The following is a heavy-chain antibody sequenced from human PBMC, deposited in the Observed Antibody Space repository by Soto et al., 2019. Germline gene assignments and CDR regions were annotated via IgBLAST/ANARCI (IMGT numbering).Heavy chain of an antibody. J-gene: IGHJ4*02. V-gene: IGHV4-31*01. CDR1: GGSISXGGXX. CDR2: IYYSGST. CDR3: ARGPGI. Sequence: QVQLQESGPGLVKPSQTLSLTCTVSGGSISXGGXXWSWIRQHPGKGLEWIGYIYYSGSTYYNPSLKSXVTISVDTSKXQXSLKLSSVTAADTAVYYCARGPGIWGQGTLVTVSS.